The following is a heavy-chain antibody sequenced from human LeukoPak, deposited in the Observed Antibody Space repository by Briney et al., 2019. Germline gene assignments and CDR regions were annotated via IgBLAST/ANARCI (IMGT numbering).Heavy chain of an antibody. CDR1: GFTFRSYS. Sequence: GGSLRLSCAASGFTFRSYSMNWVRQAPGKGLEWVSYISSSSSTIYYADSVKGRFTISRDNSKNTLYLQMNSLRAEDTAVYYCASGELSLGYFDYWGQGTLVTVSS. CDR2: ISSSSSTI. V-gene: IGHV3-48*01. J-gene: IGHJ4*02. CDR3: ASGELSLGYFDY. D-gene: IGHD3-16*02.